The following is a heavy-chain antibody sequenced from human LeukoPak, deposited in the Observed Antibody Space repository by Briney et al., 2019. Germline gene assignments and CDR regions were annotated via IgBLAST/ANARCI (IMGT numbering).Heavy chain of an antibody. CDR1: GGSFSGYY. V-gene: IGHV4-34*01. CDR2: INNSGST. D-gene: IGHD3-10*01. Sequence: SETLSLTCAVYGGSFSGYYWSWLRQPQGKGLEWIGEINNSGSTNYNTSLKRRITISVDTSNIQFSLKLSAVTAADTAVYYCASPRVSVRGVIMDWGQGTLVTVSS. CDR3: ASPRVSVRGVIMD. J-gene: IGHJ4*02.